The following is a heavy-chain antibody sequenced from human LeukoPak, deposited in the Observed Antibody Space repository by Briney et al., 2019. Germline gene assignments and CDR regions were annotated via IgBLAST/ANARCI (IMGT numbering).Heavy chain of an antibody. CDR1: GGSFSGNY. V-gene: IGHV3-11*06. Sequence: PSETLSLTCAVYGGSFSGNYWSWIRQAPGKGLEWVSSISSSSNYIYYADSVKGRFTISRDNAKNSLYLQMNSLRAEDTAVYYCARWYSSSWYFDYWGQGTLVTVSS. CDR3: ARWYSSSWYFDY. D-gene: IGHD6-13*01. CDR2: ISSSSNYI. J-gene: IGHJ4*02.